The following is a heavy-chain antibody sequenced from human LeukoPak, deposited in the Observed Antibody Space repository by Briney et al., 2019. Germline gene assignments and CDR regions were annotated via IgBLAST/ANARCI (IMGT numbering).Heavy chain of an antibody. J-gene: IGHJ6*03. Sequence: SETLSLTCTVSGGSINSDSYHWSWIRQPAGKGLEWIGRIYTSGSINCNPSLKSRVTISVDTSKNQFSLNLSSVTAADTAVYYCARDRGYCSGGSWYYYMDVWGKGTTVTISS. CDR2: IYTSGSI. D-gene: IGHD2-15*01. CDR1: GGSINSDSYH. CDR3: ARDRGYCSGGSWYYYMDV. V-gene: IGHV4-61*02.